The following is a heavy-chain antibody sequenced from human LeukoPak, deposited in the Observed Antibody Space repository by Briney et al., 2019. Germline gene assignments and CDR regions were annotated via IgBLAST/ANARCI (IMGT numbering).Heavy chain of an antibody. CDR1: RFTFSSYA. Sequence: GGSLRLSCAASRFTFSSYAMSWVRQAPGKGLEWVSAISGNGGSTHYVDSVKGRFTTSRDNSKNTLYLQMNSLRAEDTAVYYCATESSGYYPEYFQHWGQGTLVTVSS. CDR3: ATESSGYYPEYFQH. V-gene: IGHV3-23*01. CDR2: ISGNGGST. D-gene: IGHD3-22*01. J-gene: IGHJ1*01.